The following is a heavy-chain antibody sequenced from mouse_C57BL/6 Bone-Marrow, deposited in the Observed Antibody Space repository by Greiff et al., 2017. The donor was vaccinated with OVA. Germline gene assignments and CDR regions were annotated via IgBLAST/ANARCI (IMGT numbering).Heavy chain of an antibody. CDR2: IRNKANGYTT. CDR3: ASLVASYWYFDV. Sequence: EVKLMESGGGLVQPGGSLSLSCAASGFTFTDYYMSWVRQPPGKALEWLGFIRNKANGYTTEYSASVKGRFTISRDNSQSILYLQMTALRAEDSATYYCASLVASYWYFDVWGTGTTVTVSS. V-gene: IGHV7-3*01. CDR1: GFTFTDYY. D-gene: IGHD1-1*01. J-gene: IGHJ1*03.